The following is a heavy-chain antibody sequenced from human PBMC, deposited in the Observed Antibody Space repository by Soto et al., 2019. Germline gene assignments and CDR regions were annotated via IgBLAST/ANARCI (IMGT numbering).Heavy chain of an antibody. D-gene: IGHD3-3*01. CDR3: AKGMGFLEWLPPYYYYGMDV. Sequence: PGGSLRLSCAASGFTFSSYAMSWVRQAPGKGLEWVSAISGSDGSTYYADSVKGRFTISRDNSKNTLYLQMNSLRAEDTAVYYCAKGMGFLEWLPPYYYYGMDVWGQGTTVTVSS. J-gene: IGHJ6*02. CDR2: ISGSDGST. V-gene: IGHV3-23*01. CDR1: GFTFSSYA.